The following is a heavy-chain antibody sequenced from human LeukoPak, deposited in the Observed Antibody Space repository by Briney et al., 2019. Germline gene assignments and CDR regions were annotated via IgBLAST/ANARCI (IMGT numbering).Heavy chain of an antibody. Sequence: SETLSLTCTVSGGSISYGNYYWSWIRQPPGKGLEWIGYIYYSGSTYYNPSLKSRVTISVDTSKNQFSLKLSSVTAADTAVYYCAREALEYSTYYYYYYYMDVWGKGTTVTVSS. D-gene: IGHD6-6*01. CDR3: AREALEYSTYYYYYYYMDV. CDR2: IYYSGST. J-gene: IGHJ6*03. CDR1: GGSISYGNYY. V-gene: IGHV4-30-4*08.